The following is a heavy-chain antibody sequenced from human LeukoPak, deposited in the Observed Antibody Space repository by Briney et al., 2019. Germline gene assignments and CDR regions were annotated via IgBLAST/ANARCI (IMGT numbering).Heavy chain of an antibody. CDR1: GFTFSSYA. J-gene: IGHJ6*03. V-gene: IGHV3-30-3*01. CDR2: ISYDGSNK. D-gene: IGHD6-6*01. CDR3: ARDSGGDDSSSSNYYYYYMDV. Sequence: PGRSLRLSCAASGFTFSSYAMHWVRQAPGKGLEWVAVISYDGSNKYYADSVKGRFTISRDNSKNTLYLQMNSLGAEDTAVYYCARDSGGDDSSSSNYYYYYMDVWGKGTTVTVSS.